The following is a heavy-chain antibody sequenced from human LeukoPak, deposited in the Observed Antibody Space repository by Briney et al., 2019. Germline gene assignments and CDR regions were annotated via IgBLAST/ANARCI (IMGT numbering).Heavy chain of an antibody. Sequence: PGGSLRLSCVASGFIFSGYGMHWVRQAPGKGLEWVAMISFDGSNRDYADSVKGRFTISRDSSKNMVYLQMNSLRVEDTAVYYCAKDPGSMLVVPIATIDYWGQGTLVTVSS. V-gene: IGHV3-30*18. CDR2: ISFDGSNR. D-gene: IGHD3-22*01. J-gene: IGHJ4*02. CDR3: AKDPGSMLVVPIATIDY. CDR1: GFIFSGYG.